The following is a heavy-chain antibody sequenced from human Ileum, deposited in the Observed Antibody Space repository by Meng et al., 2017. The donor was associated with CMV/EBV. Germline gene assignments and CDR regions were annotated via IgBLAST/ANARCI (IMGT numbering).Heavy chain of an antibody. J-gene: IGHJ4*02. V-gene: IGHV3-15*01. CDR1: EFTFTNAW. D-gene: IGHD6-19*01. CDR3: TTDSGAY. CDR2: IKRISDGGTT. Sequence: GESLKISCTAPEFTFTNAWMTWVRQAPGKGLEWVDRIKRISDGGTTDYAAPVKGRFTISKDYSKTTVYLQMNSLKTEDTAVYYCTTDSGAYWGQGTLVTVSS.